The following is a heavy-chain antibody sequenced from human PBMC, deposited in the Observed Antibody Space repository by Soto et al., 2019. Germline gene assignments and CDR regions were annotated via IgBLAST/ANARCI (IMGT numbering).Heavy chain of an antibody. CDR1: GFTFSSYV. CDR2: ISGNGADT. V-gene: IGHV3-23*01. Sequence: EVHLLESGGFLVQPGGSLRLSCAASGFTFSSYVMGWVRQAPGRGLEWVSCISGNGADTYYADSVKGRFTISRDNSKNSGYLQMNSLRADDTAVFYCAKRRGEGYFDYWGQGTLVTVSS. J-gene: IGHJ4*02. CDR3: AKRRGEGYFDY. D-gene: IGHD3-16*01.